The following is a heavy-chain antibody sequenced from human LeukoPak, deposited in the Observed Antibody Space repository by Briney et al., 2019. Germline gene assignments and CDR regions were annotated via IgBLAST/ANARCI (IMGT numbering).Heavy chain of an antibody. D-gene: IGHD3-10*01. CDR3: ARDGEGQGDY. CDR1: GFTFSSYS. CDR2: ISSSSYI. J-gene: IGHJ4*02. Sequence: GGSLRLSCAASGFTFSSYSMNWVRQAPGKGLEWVSSISSSSYIYYADSVKGRFTISRDNAKNSLYLQMNSLRAEDTAVYYYARDGEGQGDYWGQGTLVTVSS. V-gene: IGHV3-21*01.